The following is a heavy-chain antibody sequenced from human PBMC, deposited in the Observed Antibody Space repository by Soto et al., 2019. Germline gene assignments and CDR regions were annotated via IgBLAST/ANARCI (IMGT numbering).Heavy chain of an antibody. CDR3: ARVVAAISGYYYGMDV. CDR1: GGSFSGYY. Sequence: SSETLSLTCAVYGGSFSGYYWRWIRQPPGKGLEWIGEINHSGSTNYNPSLKSRVTISVDTSKNQFSLKLSSVTAADTAVYYCARVVAAISGYYYGMDVWGQGTTVTVSS. V-gene: IGHV4-34*01. CDR2: INHSGST. J-gene: IGHJ6*02. D-gene: IGHD2-21*02.